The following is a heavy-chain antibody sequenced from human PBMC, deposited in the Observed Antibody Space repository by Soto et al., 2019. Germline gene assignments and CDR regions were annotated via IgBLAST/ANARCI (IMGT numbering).Heavy chain of an antibody. CDR2: TYYRSRWYN. Sequence: PSQTLSLTCVISGDSFSDNTAAWNWIRQSPSRGLEWLGRTYYRSRWYNDYAISVRSRIIINPDTSKNQFSLQLNSVTPEDTAVYYCARDGGIALTTFDFWGQGSLVTVSS. CDR3: ARDGGIALTTFDF. J-gene: IGHJ4*02. V-gene: IGHV6-1*01. CDR1: GDSFSDNTAA. D-gene: IGHD4-17*01.